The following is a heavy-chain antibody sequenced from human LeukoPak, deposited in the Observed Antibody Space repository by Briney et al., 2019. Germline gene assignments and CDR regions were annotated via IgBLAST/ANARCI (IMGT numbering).Heavy chain of an antibody. D-gene: IGHD6-19*01. Sequence: SETLSLTCTVSGGSISSSSYYWGWIRQPPGKGLEWIGSIYYSGSTYYNPSLKSRVTISVDTSKSQFSLKLSSVTAADTAVYYCAVRPVSFLHSSGWYPDYWGQGTLVTVSS. CDR2: IYYSGST. J-gene: IGHJ4*02. CDR1: GGSISSSSYY. V-gene: IGHV4-39*01. CDR3: AVRPVSFLHSSGWYPDY.